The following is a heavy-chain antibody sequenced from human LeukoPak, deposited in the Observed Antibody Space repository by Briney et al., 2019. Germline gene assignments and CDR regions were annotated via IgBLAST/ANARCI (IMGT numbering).Heavy chain of an antibody. CDR3: ARPRDTAIAVGWFDP. Sequence: PSETLSLTCTVSGYSISSGYYWGWIRQPPGKGLEWIGSIYYSGSTYYNPSLKSRVTISVDTSKNQFSLKLSSVTAADTAVYYCARPRDTAIAVGWFDPWGQGTLVTVSS. CDR2: IYYSGST. V-gene: IGHV4-38-2*02. J-gene: IGHJ5*02. D-gene: IGHD5-18*01. CDR1: GYSISSGYY.